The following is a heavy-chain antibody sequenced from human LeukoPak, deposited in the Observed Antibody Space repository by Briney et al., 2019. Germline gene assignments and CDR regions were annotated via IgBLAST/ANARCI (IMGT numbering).Heavy chain of an antibody. D-gene: IGHD3-10*01. J-gene: IGHJ6*04. CDR3: ARGYGSGSPLYYYYGMDV. CDR2: IWYDGSNK. V-gene: IGHV3-33*01. CDR1: GFTFSSHG. Sequence: GGSLRLSCAASGFTFSSHGMHWVRQAPGKGLEWVAVIWYDGSNKYYADSVKGRFTISRDNSKNTLYLQMNSLGAEDTAVYFCARGYGSGSPLYYYYGMDVWGKGTTVTVSS.